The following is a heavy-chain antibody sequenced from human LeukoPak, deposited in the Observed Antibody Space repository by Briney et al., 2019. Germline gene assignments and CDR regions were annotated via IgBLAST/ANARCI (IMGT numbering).Heavy chain of an antibody. CDR2: IKGDESAR. J-gene: IGHJ4*02. V-gene: IGHV3-7*01. D-gene: IGHD1-26*01. CDR3: ARDVGGSLDY. Sequence: GGPLRLSRAASGFSFSTYWMAWVRQAPGKGLEWVANIKGDESARQQADSVKGRFTISRDNAQKSVYLQMSSLRREDTAVYYCARDVGGSLDYWGQGTVVTVFS. CDR1: GFSFSTYW.